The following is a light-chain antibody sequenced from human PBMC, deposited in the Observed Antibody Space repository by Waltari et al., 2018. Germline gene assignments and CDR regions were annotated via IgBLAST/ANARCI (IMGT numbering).Light chain of an antibody. J-gene: IGKJ1*01. CDR1: QSVRTY. CDR3: QQYVESPAT. Sequence: EIVLTQSPGTVSLSPGDRATFSCWASQSVRTYLAWYQQKPGQAPRLLIYHASSRATGIPDRFSGSGSGTDFRLTISRLGPEDFAMYYCQQYVESPATFGQGTKVEIK. V-gene: IGKV3-20*01. CDR2: HAS.